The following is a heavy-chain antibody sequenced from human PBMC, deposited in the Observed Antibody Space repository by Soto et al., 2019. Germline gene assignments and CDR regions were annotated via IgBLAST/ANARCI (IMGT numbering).Heavy chain of an antibody. D-gene: IGHD6-19*01. CDR3: AKSGSSGWYGWFDP. J-gene: IGHJ5*02. CDR1: GLSLRTSGVG. Sequence: SGPTLVNPTQTRTLTCIFSGLSLRTSGVGVGWIRQPPGKALEWLGFIYWNDAKRYSPSLKRRLTITKDTSKNQVFLTMTNMDPVDTATYYCAKSGSSGWYGWFDPWGQGTLVTVSS. CDR2: IYWNDAK. V-gene: IGHV2-5*01.